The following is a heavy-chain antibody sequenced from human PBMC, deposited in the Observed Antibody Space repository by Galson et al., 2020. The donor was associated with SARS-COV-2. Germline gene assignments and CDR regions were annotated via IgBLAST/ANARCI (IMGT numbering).Heavy chain of an antibody. CDR3: ASPYGDYAHYYYYGMDV. CDR2: ISSSSSYI. Sequence: NSGGSLRLSCAASGFTFSSYSMNWVRQGPGKGLEWVSSISSSSSYIYYADSVKGRFTISRDNAKNSLYLQMNSLRAEDTAVYYCASPYGDYAHYYYYGMDVWGQGTTVTVSS. CDR1: GFTFSSYS. D-gene: IGHD4-17*01. J-gene: IGHJ6*02. V-gene: IGHV3-21*01.